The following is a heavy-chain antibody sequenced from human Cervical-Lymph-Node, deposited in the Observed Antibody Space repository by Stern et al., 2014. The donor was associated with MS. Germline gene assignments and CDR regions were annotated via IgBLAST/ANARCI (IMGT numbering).Heavy chain of an antibody. Sequence: QMQLVQSGAEVKKPGSSVKVSCKASGGTFSSYAISWVRQAPGQGLEWMGGIIPIFGTANYAQNFQGRVHLTADESTRTGYMELSSLRSEDTAVYYCARGELKEGLVRGMDVWGQGTTVTVSS. D-gene: IGHD1-26*01. V-gene: IGHV1-69*01. CDR3: ARGELKEGLVRGMDV. CDR1: GGTFSSYA. J-gene: IGHJ6*02. CDR2: IIPIFGTA.